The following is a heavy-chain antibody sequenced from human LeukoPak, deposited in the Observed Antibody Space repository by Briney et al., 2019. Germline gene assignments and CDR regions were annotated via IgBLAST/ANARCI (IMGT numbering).Heavy chain of an antibody. V-gene: IGHV1-18*01. CDR2: ISAYNGNT. CDR1: GYTFTSYG. D-gene: IGHD2-2*01. J-gene: IGHJ4*02. Sequence: ASVKVSCKASGYTFTSYGISWVRQALGQGLEWMGWISAYNGNTNYAQKLQGRVTMTTDTSTSTAYMELRSLRSDDTAVYYCARDRAVVVPAAMISFDYWGQGTLVTVSS. CDR3: ARDRAVVVPAAMISFDY.